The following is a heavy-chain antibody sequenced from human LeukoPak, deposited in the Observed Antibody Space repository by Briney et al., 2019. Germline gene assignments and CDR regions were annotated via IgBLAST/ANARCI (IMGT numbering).Heavy chain of an antibody. D-gene: IGHD3-22*01. CDR3: VRGEYYYDSSGRGFDL. CDR1: GFTFSSYG. J-gene: IGHJ2*01. Sequence: GGSLRLSCAASGFTFSSYGMHWVRQAPGKGLEWVALISYDGSNKYYADSVKGRFTISRDNSKNTLYLQMNSLRAEDTAVYCCVRGEYYYDSSGRGFDLWGRGTLVTVSS. CDR2: ISYDGSNK. V-gene: IGHV3-30*03.